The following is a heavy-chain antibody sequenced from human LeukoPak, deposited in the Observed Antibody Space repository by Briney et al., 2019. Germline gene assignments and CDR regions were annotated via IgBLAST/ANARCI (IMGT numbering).Heavy chain of an antibody. V-gene: IGHV3-11*01. CDR2: ISPNDVNR. Sequence: GGSLRLSCVGSGFNFSDYYMSWIRQAPGKGLEWISYISPNDVNRYYVDAVKGRFTVSRDNAKNSLFLQMKSLRVEDTAVYYCAGSGSPGDYWGQGTLATVSS. CDR1: GFNFSDYY. D-gene: IGHD3-10*01. CDR3: AGSGSPGDY. J-gene: IGHJ4*02.